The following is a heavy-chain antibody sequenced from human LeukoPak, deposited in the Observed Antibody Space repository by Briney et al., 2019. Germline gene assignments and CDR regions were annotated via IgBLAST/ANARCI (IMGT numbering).Heavy chain of an antibody. Sequence: PGGSLRLSCAASGFTFSSYAMSWVRQAPGKGLEWVSAISGSGGSTYYADSVKGRFTISRDNSKNTLYLQMNSLRAEDTAVYYCAKARGPYCSSTSCSSFCFDYWGQGTLVTVSS. D-gene: IGHD2-2*01. J-gene: IGHJ4*02. CDR1: GFTFSSYA. CDR2: ISGSGGST. V-gene: IGHV3-23*01. CDR3: AKARGPYCSSTSCSSFCFDY.